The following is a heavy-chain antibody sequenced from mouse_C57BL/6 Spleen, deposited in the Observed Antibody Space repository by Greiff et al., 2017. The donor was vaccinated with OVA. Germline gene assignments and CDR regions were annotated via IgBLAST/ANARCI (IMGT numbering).Heavy chain of an antibody. CDR3: ARNYDYDGSFAY. D-gene: IGHD2-4*01. J-gene: IGHJ3*01. V-gene: IGHV7-3*01. Sequence: DVMLVESGGGLVQPGGSLSLSCAASGFTFTDYYMSWVRQPPGKALEWLGFIRNKANGYTTEYSASVKGRFTISRDNSQSILYLQMNALRAEDSATYYCARNYDYDGSFAYWGQGTLVTVSA. CDR2: IRNKANGYTT. CDR1: GFTFTDYY.